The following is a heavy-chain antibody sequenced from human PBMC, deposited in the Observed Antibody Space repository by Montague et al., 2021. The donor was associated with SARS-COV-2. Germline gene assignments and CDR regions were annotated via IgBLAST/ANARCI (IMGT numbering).Heavy chain of an antibody. J-gene: IGHJ6*02. CDR3: ARVHPLWFGELVLDYYYSDGMDV. Sequence: SETLSLTCAVSGGSISSSNWWSCVRQPPGKGLEWIGEIYHSGSTNYNPSLKRRATISVATSKNHFSLKLSSVTAAATAVYYCARVHPLWFGELVLDYYYSDGMDVWGQGTTVTVSS. CDR1: GGSISSSNW. V-gene: IGHV4-4*02. CDR2: IYHSGST. D-gene: IGHD3-10*01.